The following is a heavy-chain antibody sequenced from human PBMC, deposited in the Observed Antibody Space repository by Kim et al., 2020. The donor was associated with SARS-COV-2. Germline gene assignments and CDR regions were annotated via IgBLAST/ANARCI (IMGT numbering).Heavy chain of an antibody. Sequence: ASVKVSCKASGYTFTDYHIHWVRQAPNQRLEWMGRLNPNSGATIYAQKFQGRVTMTRDTSISTAYMELSRLTSDDTALYYCAKDLLADSYNYFDPWGQGT. V-gene: IGHV1-2*06. CDR3: AKDLLADSYNYFDP. CDR1: GYTFTDYH. CDR2: LNPNSGAT. J-gene: IGHJ5*02.